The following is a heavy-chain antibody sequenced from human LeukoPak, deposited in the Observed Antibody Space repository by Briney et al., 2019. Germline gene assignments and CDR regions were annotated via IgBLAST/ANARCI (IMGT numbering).Heavy chain of an antibody. J-gene: IGHJ4*02. V-gene: IGHV4-59*08. CDR1: GGSISSYY. D-gene: IGHD2-21*01. Sequence: PSETLSLTCTVSGGSISSYYWSWIRQPPGKGLEWIGYIYYSGSTNYNPSLKSRVTISVDTSKNQFSLKPTSLTAADTALYFCARHYSSDPFDYWGQGTLVTVSS. CDR3: ARHYSSDPFDY. CDR2: IYYSGST.